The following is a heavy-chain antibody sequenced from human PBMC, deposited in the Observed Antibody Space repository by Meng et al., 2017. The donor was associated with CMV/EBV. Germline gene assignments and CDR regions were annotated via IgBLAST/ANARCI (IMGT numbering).Heavy chain of an antibody. CDR1: GFTFGDYA. CDR2: IRSKAYGGTT. D-gene: IGHD3-3*01. J-gene: IGHJ6*02. V-gene: IGHV3-49*04. Sequence: GGSLRLSCTASGFTFGDYAMGWVRQAPGKGLEWVGFIRSKAYGGTTEYAASVKGRFTISRDDSKSIAYLQMNSLKTEDTAVYYCTRDPYYDFWSGYYTGYYYYGMDVWGQGTTVTVSS. CDR3: TRDPYYDFWSGYYTGYYYYGMDV.